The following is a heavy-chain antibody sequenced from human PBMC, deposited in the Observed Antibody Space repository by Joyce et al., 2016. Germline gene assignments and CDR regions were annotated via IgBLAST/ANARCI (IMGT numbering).Heavy chain of an antibody. CDR3: ARGSYGVFDY. D-gene: IGHD1-26*01. V-gene: IGHV3-21*06. CDR2: ISPNSAAI. CDR1: GFTFNTYS. J-gene: IGHJ4*02. Sequence: EVQLVESGGDLVKPGGSLRLSCAASGFTFNTYSMNWVRQAPGKGLEWGSSISPNSAAIHDADSVRGRFTTSRDNAKSALYLQMDSLRADDTATYYCARGSYGVFDYWGQGTLVPVSS.